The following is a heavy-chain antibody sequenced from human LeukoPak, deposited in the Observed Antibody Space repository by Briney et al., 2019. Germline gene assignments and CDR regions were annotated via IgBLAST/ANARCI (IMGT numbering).Heavy chain of an antibody. CDR3: ARRGPYEDTIFGVGFSRGYYFDY. CDR1: GGSISSGGYY. V-gene: IGHV4-31*03. CDR2: IYYSGST. Sequence: SQTLSLTCTVSGGSISSGGYYWSWIRQHPGKGLEWIGYIYYSGSTYYNPSLKSRVTISVDTSKNQFSLKLSSVTAADTAVYYCARRGPYEDTIFGVGFSRGYYFDYWGQGTLVTVSS. J-gene: IGHJ4*02. D-gene: IGHD3-3*01.